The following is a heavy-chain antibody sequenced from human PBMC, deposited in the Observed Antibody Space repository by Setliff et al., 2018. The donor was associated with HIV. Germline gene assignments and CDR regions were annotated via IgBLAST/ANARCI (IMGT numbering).Heavy chain of an antibody. CDR3: ARGDPRAVTLPNPFY. CDR2: INPSDDST. V-gene: IGHV1-46*01. Sequence: GASVKVSCKASGYTFTSYYIHWVRQAPGQGLEWLGVINPSDDSTNSPQKFQGKGTMTRDTSTSTVHMELSSLTSDDTAVYYCARGDPRAVTLPNPFYWGQGTLVTVSS. D-gene: IGHD3-10*01. J-gene: IGHJ4*02. CDR1: GYTFTSYY.